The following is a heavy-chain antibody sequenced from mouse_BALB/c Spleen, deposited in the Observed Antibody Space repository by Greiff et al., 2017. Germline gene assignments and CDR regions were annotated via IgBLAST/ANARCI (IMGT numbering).Heavy chain of an antibody. CDR2: IWSGGST. J-gene: IGHJ3*01. Sequence: QVHVKQSGPGLVQPSQSLSITCTVSGFSLTSYGVHWVRQSPGKGLEWLGVIWSGGSTDYNAAFISRLSISKDNSKSQVFFKMNSLQANDTAIYYCARNGDYDGGFAYWGQGTLVTVSA. V-gene: IGHV2-2*02. CDR3: ARNGDYDGGFAY. CDR1: GFSLTSYG. D-gene: IGHD2-4*01.